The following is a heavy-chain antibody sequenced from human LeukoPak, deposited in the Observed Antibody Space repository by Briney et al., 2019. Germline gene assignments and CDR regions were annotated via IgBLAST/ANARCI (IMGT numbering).Heavy chain of an antibody. CDR3: AKVGTTYYDISYAFDI. J-gene: IGHJ3*02. D-gene: IGHD3-9*01. CDR1: GFTFSSYA. CDR2: ISGSGGST. V-gene: IGHV3-23*01. Sequence: GGSLRLSCAASGFTFSSYAMSWVRQAPGKGLEWVSAISGSGGSTHYADSVKGRFTISRDNSKNTLYLQMNSLRAEDTAVYYCAKVGTTYYDISYAFDIWGQGTMVTVSS.